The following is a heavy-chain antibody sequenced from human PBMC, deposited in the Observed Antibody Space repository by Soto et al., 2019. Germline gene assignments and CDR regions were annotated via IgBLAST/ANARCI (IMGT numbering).Heavy chain of an antibody. CDR1: GFSLSTSGVG. CDR2: IYWDDDK. J-gene: IGHJ4*02. V-gene: IGHV2-5*02. D-gene: IGHD4-17*01. Sequence: QITLKESGPTLVKTTQTLTLTCTFSGFSLSTSGVGVGWIRQPPGKALEWLALIYWDDDKRYSPSLKSRLTITKDTSKNQVVLTMTNMDPVDTATYYWAHSGYCDYYEVYYFDYWGQGTLVTVSS. CDR3: AHSGYCDYYEVYYFDY.